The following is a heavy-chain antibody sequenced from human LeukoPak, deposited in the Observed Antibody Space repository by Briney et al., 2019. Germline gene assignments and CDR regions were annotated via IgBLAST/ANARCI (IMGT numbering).Heavy chain of an antibody. V-gene: IGHV4-34*01. J-gene: IGHJ6*03. CDR2: INHSGST. Sequence: PPGTLSLTCAVSGGSFSGYYWSWIRQPPRKGREWSGEINHSGSTNYNPSLKSRVTISVDTSKNQCSLKLSSVTATDTAVYYCARGSRITMVRGVRNYYYFMDVWGKGTTVTVSS. CDR1: GGSFSGYY. CDR3: ARGSRITMVRGVRNYYYFMDV. D-gene: IGHD3-10*01.